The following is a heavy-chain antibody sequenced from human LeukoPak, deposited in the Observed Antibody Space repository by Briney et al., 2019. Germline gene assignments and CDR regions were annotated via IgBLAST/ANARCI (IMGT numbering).Heavy chain of an antibody. V-gene: IGHV3-74*01. CDR3: ARGSGYYPDY. D-gene: IGHD3-22*01. J-gene: IGHJ4*02. CDR2: INTDGSTT. Sequence: GGSLRLSCAASGFTFSSHWMHWVRQAPGKGLVWVSRINTDGSTTSYADSVKGRFTISRDNAKNSLYLQMNSLRAEDTAVYYCARGSGYYPDYWGQGTLVTVSS. CDR1: GFTFSSHW.